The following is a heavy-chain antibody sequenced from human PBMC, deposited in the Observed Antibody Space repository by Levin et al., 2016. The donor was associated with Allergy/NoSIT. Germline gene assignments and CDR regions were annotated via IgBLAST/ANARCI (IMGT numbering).Heavy chain of an antibody. V-gene: IGHV3-23*01. CDR1: GFTFSSYA. J-gene: IGHJ4*02. D-gene: IGHD2-2*01. CDR2: ISGSGGST. CDR3: AKSPSAFYFDY. Sequence: GESLKISCAASGFTFSSYAMSWVRQAPGKGLEWVSAISGSGGSTYYADSVKGRFTISRDNSKNTLYLQMNSLRAEDTAVYFCAKSPSAFYFDYWGQGTLVTVSS.